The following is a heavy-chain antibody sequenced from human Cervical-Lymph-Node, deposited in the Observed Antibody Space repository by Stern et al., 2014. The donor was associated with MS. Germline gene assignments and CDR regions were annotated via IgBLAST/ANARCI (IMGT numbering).Heavy chain of an antibody. D-gene: IGHD1-14*01. CDR1: GLSLSSSGVG. J-gene: IGHJ5*02. CDR2: IYWNDDA. CDR3: VNIAGINRFDP. Sequence: QVTLKESGPSLVKPTQTLMLTCTVSGLSLSSSGVGVGWLRQPPGKALERLALIYWNDDARYGPSLKSRLAITRDTSRNEVVLTMTTMESVDTATYYCVNIAGINRFDPWGPGTLVTVSS. V-gene: IGHV2-5*09.